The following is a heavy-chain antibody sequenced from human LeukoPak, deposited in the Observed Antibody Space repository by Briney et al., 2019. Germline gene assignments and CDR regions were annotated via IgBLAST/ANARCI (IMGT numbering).Heavy chain of an antibody. CDR1: GVSISSYY. CDR3: TRGLVFTGYDFQKLPDY. V-gene: IGHV4-59*01. J-gene: IGHJ4*02. CDR2: LHYTGNT. D-gene: IGHD5-12*01. Sequence: SETLSLTCPVSGVSISSYYWSWIRQAPGKGLEWLGYLHYTGNTKYNPSLKSRLTISMDTSKNQFSLKLTSVTAADTAVYYCTRGLVFTGYDFQKLPDYWGQGSLVTVSS.